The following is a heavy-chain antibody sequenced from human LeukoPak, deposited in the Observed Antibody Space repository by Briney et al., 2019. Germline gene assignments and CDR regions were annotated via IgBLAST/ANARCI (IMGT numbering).Heavy chain of an antibody. D-gene: IGHD7-27*01. J-gene: IGHJ3*02. CDR1: GGSISSGGYS. CDR2: IYHSGST. Sequence: SQTLSLTCAVSGGSISSGGYSWSWIRQPPGTGLEWLGYIYHSGSTYYNPSLKSRVTISVDRSKNQFSLKLSSVTAADTAVYYCARALGIVEAFDIWGQGTMVTVSS. CDR3: ARALGIVEAFDI. V-gene: IGHV4-30-2*01.